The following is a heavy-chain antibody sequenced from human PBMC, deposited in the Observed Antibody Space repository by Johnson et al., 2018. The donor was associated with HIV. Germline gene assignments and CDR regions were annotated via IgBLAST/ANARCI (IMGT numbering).Heavy chain of an antibody. Sequence: QVQLVESGGRVVQPGGSLRLSCAASGFTFSDYYMSWIRQAPGKGLEWVSYISSSGSTIYYADSVKGRFTISRDNAKNSLYLQMNSLRAEDTAVYNCARDPSREEWLLGAFDIWGQGTTVTVSP. CDR1: GFTFSDYY. CDR2: ISSSGSTI. J-gene: IGHJ3*02. V-gene: IGHV3-11*01. D-gene: IGHD3-3*01. CDR3: ARDPSREEWLLGAFDI.